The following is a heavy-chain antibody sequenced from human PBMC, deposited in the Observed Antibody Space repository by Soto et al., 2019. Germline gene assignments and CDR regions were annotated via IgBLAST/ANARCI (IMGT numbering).Heavy chain of an antibody. CDR3: ARDRRYHDFWSGPSTGMDV. CDR2: IYYSGST. D-gene: IGHD3-3*01. V-gene: IGHV4-39*07. J-gene: IGHJ6*02. CDR1: GGSISSSSYY. Sequence: PSESLSLTCTVSGGSISSSSYYWGWIRQPPGKGLEWIGSIYYSGSTYYTPSLKSRVTISVDTSKNQFSLKLSSVTAADTAVYYCARDRRYHDFWSGPSTGMDVWGQGTTVTVSS.